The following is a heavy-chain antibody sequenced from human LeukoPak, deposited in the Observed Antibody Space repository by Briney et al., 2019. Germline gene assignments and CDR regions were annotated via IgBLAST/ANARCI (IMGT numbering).Heavy chain of an antibody. Sequence: SETLSLTCAVSGYSISSGYYWGWIRQPPGKGLEWIGLIHYSGSTTYNPSLKSRVTMSVDTSKNQFSLQLRSVTAADTALYYCARDIREVGATHYFDYWGQGTLVTVTS. V-gene: IGHV4-61*01. CDR1: GYSISSGYY. J-gene: IGHJ4*02. CDR3: ARDIREVGATHYFDY. CDR2: IHYSGST. D-gene: IGHD1-26*01.